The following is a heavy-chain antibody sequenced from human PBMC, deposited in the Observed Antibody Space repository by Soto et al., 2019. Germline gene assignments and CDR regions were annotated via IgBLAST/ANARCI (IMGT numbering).Heavy chain of an antibody. CDR1: GFTFSSYG. Sequence: GGSLRLSCAASGFTFSSYGMHWVRQAPGKGLERVAGVSSDGSDKDYADSVKGRFTISRDNSKNTLFLQMSSLRVEDTAVYYCARGKGNNWNYVWFDPWGQGTLVTVS. CDR3: ARGKGNNWNYVWFDP. D-gene: IGHD1-7*01. CDR2: VSSDGSDK. V-gene: IGHV3-30*03. J-gene: IGHJ5*02.